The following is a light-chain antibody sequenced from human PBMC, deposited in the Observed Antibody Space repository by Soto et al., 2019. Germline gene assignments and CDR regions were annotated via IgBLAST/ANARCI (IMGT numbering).Light chain of an antibody. CDR2: EVT. J-gene: IGLJ1*01. CDR3: SSYSGTNNYV. V-gene: IGLV2-8*01. CDR1: SGDVGGYNF. Sequence: QSVLTQPPSASGSPGQSVTISCTGTSGDVGGYNFVSWYQQHPGKAPKLIIYEVTKRPSGVPDRFSGSKSGNTASLTVSGLQAEDEADYYCSSYSGTNNYVFGTGTKLTVL.